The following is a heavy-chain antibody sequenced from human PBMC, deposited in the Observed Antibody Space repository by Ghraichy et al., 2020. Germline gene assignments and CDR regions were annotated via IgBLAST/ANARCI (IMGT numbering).Heavy chain of an antibody. J-gene: IGHJ4*02. D-gene: IGHD3/OR15-3a*01. Sequence: SETLSLTCVVSGGSLISSNWWSWVRQSPGKGLGWIGEIYHGGSATYNPSLKSRVTISIDKSNNQFSLKMTSVTAADTAVYYCARDSEYYGLGPAGMLGFDSWGQGTLVTVSS. V-gene: IGHV4/OR15-8*01. CDR2: IYHGGSA. CDR1: GGSLISSNW. CDR3: ARDSEYYGLGPAGMLGFDS.